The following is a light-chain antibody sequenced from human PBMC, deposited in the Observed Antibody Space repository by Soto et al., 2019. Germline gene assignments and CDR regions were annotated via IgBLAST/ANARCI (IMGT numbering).Light chain of an antibody. CDR3: SSHSSGSTYV. CDR2: DVS. Sequence: QSVLTQPASVSGPPGQSIAISCTGTSSDVGGYNYVTWYQQEPGKAPKLIIYDVSYRPSGVSNRFSGSKSGNTASLIISGLQAEDEADYYRSSHSSGSTYVFGTGTKLTVL. CDR1: SSDVGGYNY. V-gene: IGLV2-14*01. J-gene: IGLJ1*01.